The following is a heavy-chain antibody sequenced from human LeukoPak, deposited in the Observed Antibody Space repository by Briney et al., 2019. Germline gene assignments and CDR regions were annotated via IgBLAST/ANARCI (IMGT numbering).Heavy chain of an antibody. Sequence: PGGSLRLSCAASGFTFSSYEMNWVRRAPGKGLEWVSYISSSGSTIYYADSVKGRFTISRDNAKNSLYLQMNSLRAEDTAVYYCAREELWFGELSVAAFDIWGQGTMVTVSS. J-gene: IGHJ3*02. V-gene: IGHV3-48*03. CDR1: GFTFSSYE. D-gene: IGHD3-10*01. CDR3: AREELWFGELSVAAFDI. CDR2: ISSSGSTI.